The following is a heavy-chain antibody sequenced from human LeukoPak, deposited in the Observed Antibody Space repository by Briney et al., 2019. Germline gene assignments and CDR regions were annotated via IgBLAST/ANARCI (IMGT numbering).Heavy chain of an antibody. CDR3: ARESGAFSPFGF. Sequence: ASGTLSLTCAVSGGSILTTNWWSWVRQPPGKGLEWIGEVHLSGTSNYNPSLTSRVSMSIDKSKNQLSLKLTSVTAADTAMYYCARESGAFSPFGFWGQGTLVTVSS. CDR2: VHLSGTS. V-gene: IGHV4-4*02. J-gene: IGHJ4*02. CDR1: GGSILTTNW. D-gene: IGHD1-26*01.